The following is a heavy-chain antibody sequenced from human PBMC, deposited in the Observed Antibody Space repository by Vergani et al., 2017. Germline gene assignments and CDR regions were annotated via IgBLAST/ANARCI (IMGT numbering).Heavy chain of an antibody. CDR1: FFTFLXXX. Sequence: VQLVDSGGGLFQPRRSLPLSSSSXFFTFLXXXLXSLPPAPGKGLQFLSTISSNGGSTYYADSVKGRFTISRDNSKNTLYLQMSSLRAEDTAVYYCVKDQWELLKRGAFHYWGQGTLVTVSS. CDR2: ISSNGGST. D-gene: IGHD1-26*01. J-gene: IGHJ4*02. CDR3: VKDQWELLKRGAFHY. V-gene: IGHV3-64D*06.